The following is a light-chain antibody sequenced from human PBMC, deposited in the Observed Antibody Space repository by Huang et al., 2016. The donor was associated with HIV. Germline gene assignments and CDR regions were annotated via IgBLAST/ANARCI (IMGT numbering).Light chain of an antibody. Sequence: DIQMTQSPPSLSASIGDRVTITCRASQTIGNYLNWYQQKPGKAPKVLISAASSLQSGGPSRFSCSGSGTDFTLTISSLQPEDFATYTCQQSYSTPYTFGQGTKLEIK. J-gene: IGKJ2*01. CDR2: AAS. CDR3: QQSYSTPYT. V-gene: IGKV1-39*01. CDR1: QTIGNY.